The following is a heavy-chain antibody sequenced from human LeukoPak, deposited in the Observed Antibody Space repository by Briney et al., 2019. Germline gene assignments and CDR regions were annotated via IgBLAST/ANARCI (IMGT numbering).Heavy chain of an antibody. CDR3: AKDRGVTTVNWFDP. CDR1: GFTFSSYA. J-gene: IGHJ5*02. CDR2: ISGSGGST. V-gene: IGHV3-23*01. D-gene: IGHD4-17*01. Sequence: GGSLRLSCAASGFTFSSYAMSWVRQAPGRGLEWVSAISGSGGSTYYADSVKGRFTISRDNSKNTLYLQMNSLRAEDTAVYYCAKDRGVTTVNWFDPWGQGTLVTVSS.